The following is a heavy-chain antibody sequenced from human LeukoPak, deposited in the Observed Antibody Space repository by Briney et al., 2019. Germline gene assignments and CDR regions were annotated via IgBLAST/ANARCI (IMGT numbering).Heavy chain of an antibody. CDR1: GFTFSSYS. J-gene: IGHJ6*02. D-gene: IGHD6-13*01. V-gene: IGHV3-21*01. CDR2: ISSSSSYI. CDR3: AREWGIREQQRPNYYGMDV. Sequence: GGSLRLSCAASGFTFSSYSMNWVRQAPGKGLEWVSSISSSSSYIYYADSVKGRFTISRHNAKNSLYLQMNSLRAEDTAVYYCAREWGIREQQRPNYYGMDVWGQGTTVTVSS.